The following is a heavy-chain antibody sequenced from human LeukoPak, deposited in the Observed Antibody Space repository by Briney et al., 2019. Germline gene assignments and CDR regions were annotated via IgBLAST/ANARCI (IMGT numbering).Heavy chain of an antibody. Sequence: SVKVSCXASGGTFSNYAISWVRQAPGQGLEWMARIIPIFGTANYAQKFQGRVTITTDESTSTAYMELSSLRSEDTAVYYCLLRNDFWSGGAFDIWGQGTMVTVSS. V-gene: IGHV1-69*05. CDR2: IIPIFGTA. CDR3: LLRNDFWSGGAFDI. D-gene: IGHD3-3*01. J-gene: IGHJ3*02. CDR1: GGTFSNYA.